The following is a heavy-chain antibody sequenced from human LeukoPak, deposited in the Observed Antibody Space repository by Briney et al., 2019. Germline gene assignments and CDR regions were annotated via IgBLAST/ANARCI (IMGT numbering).Heavy chain of an antibody. J-gene: IGHJ6*02. CDR2: ISAYNGNT. D-gene: IGHD3-22*01. V-gene: IGHV1-18*01. CDR1: GYTFTSYG. Sequence: GASVKVSCKASGYTFTSYGISWVRQAPGQGLEWMGWISAYNGNTNYAQKLQGRATMTTDTSTSTAYMELRSLRSDDTAVYYCARDRQESDYYDSSGPMYGMDVWGQGTTVTVSS. CDR3: ARDRQESDYYDSSGPMYGMDV.